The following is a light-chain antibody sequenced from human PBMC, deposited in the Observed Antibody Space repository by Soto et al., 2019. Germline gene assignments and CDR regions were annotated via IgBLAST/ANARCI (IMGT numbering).Light chain of an antibody. V-gene: IGKV3D-15*01. CDR3: QQYNKWPQT. Sequence: EVVLTQSPAILSLSPGERATLSCRASQSVGNFLTWYQQKPGQAPRLLIYDASTRATGIPARFSGSGSGTDFTLTISSLQSEDIAVYYCQQYNKWPQTFGQGTKVDIK. CDR1: QSVGNF. J-gene: IGKJ1*01. CDR2: DAS.